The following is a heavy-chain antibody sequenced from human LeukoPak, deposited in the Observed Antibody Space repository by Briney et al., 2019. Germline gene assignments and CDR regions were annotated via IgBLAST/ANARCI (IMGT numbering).Heavy chain of an antibody. V-gene: IGHV3-21*04. CDR2: ISSSSYI. J-gene: IGHJ4*02. CDR3: AKGGKLREAMWSY. D-gene: IGHD3-10*01. CDR1: GFTFSSYS. Sequence: GGSLRLSCAASGFTFSSYSMNWVRQAPGKGLEWVSSISSSSYIYYADSVKGRFTISRDNAKNSLYLQMNSLRTEDTALYYCAKGGKLREAMWSYWGQGTLVTVSS.